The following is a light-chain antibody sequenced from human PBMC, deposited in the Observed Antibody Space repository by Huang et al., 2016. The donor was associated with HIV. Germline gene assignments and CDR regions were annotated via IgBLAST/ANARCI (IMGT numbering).Light chain of an antibody. CDR2: VAS. V-gene: IGKV3-15*01. CDR3: QQYNNWPPGSYT. Sequence: EIVMTQSPATLSVSPGERATLSCRASQSVGSNLAWYQQKPGQAPRLLMYVASTRATGITARFSGSGSGTEFTLTISSLQSEDFAVYYCQQYNNWPPGSYTFGQGTKLEIK. CDR1: QSVGSN. J-gene: IGKJ2*01.